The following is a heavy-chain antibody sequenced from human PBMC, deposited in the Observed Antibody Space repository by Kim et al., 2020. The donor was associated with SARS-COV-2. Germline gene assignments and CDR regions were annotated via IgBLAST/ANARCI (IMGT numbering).Heavy chain of an antibody. Sequence: SVKVSCKASGGTFSSYAISWVRQAPGQGLEWMGGIIPIFGTANYAQKFQGRVTITADESTSTAYMELSSLRSEDTAVYYCARGTSIAAAGERLGNNWFDPWGQGTLVTVSS. D-gene: IGHD6-13*01. CDR1: GGTFSSYA. J-gene: IGHJ5*02. CDR2: IIPIFGTA. CDR3: ARGTSIAAAGERLGNNWFDP. V-gene: IGHV1-69*13.